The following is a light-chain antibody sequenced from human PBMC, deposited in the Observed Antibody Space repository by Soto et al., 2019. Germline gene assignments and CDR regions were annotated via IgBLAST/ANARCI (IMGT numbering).Light chain of an antibody. Sequence: EIVLTHSPGTLSVSPGDRATLSCRASESVSSNLAWYQQRPGQAPRLVIYGASTRAPGIPARFSGGGSGTEFTLTISSLQSEDFAVYYCQQYHSWPPITFGQGTRLEIK. CDR1: ESVSSN. J-gene: IGKJ5*01. CDR2: GAS. CDR3: QQYHSWPPIT. V-gene: IGKV3-15*01.